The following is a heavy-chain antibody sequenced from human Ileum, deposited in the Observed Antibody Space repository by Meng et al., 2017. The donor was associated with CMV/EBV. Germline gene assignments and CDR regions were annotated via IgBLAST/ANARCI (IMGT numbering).Heavy chain of an antibody. CDR1: GDSVNTRDYY. D-gene: IGHD4/OR15-4a*01. J-gene: IGHJ4*02. Sequence: SETLSLTCTVSGDSVNTRDYYWTWVRQSPGNTLEWIGYMYSSGTANYNPSLDSRLTISVDTSKNLFSLSLTSVTAVDTATYYCARVNARIPGAQKDWGQG. CDR2: MYSSGTA. V-gene: IGHV4-61*08. CDR3: ARVNARIPGAQKD.